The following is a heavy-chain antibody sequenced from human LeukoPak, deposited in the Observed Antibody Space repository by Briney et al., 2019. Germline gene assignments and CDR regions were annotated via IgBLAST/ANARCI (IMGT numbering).Heavy chain of an antibody. CDR3: ARGPSSTENWFDP. CDR2: MNPNSGNT. V-gene: IGHV1-8*01. Sequence: ASVKVPCKASGYTFTSYDINWVRQATGQGLEWMGWMNPNSGNTGYAQKFQGRVTMTRNTSISTAYMELSSLRSEDTAVYYCARGPSSTENWFDPWGQGTLVTVSS. J-gene: IGHJ5*02. CDR1: GYTFTSYD. D-gene: IGHD2-2*01.